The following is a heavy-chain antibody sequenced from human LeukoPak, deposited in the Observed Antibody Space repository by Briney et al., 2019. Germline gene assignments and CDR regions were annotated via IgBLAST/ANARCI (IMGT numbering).Heavy chain of an antibody. D-gene: IGHD5-12*01. CDR2: ISYDGSNK. J-gene: IGHJ6*02. CDR1: GFTFSSYG. V-gene: IGHV3-30*18. Sequence: GGSLRLSCAASGFTFSSYGMHWVRQAPGKGLEWVAVISYDGSNKYYADSVKGRFTISRDNSKNTLYLQMNSLRAEDTAVCYCAKDTGPPPLGLRYYYYGMDVWGQGTTVTVSS. CDR3: AKDTGPPPLGLRYYYYGMDV.